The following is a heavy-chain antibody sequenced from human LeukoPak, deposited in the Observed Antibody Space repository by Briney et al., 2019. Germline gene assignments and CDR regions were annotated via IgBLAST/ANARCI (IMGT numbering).Heavy chain of an antibody. CDR1: GGSISNSNYY. CDR3: ARRPRYCSGGSCYFYYYYGMDV. CDR2: IYYSGST. D-gene: IGHD2-15*01. J-gene: IGHJ6*02. Sequence: PSETLSLTCAVSGGSISNSNYYWAWIRQPPGKGLEWIGSIYYSGSTYYNPSLKSRVTISVDTSKNQFSLKLSSVTAADTAVYYCARRPRYCSGGSCYFYYYYGMDVWGQGTTVTVSS. V-gene: IGHV4-39*01.